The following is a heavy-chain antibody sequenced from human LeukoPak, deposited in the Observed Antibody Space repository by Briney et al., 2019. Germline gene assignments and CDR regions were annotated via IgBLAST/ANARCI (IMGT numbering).Heavy chain of an antibody. CDR3: ARDPGSIVATIPYYFDY. D-gene: IGHD5-12*01. J-gene: IGHJ4*02. CDR1: GFTFSSYS. V-gene: IGHV3-48*04. Sequence: GGSLRLSCAASGFTFSSYSMNWVRQAPGKGLEWVSYISSSSSTIYYADSVKGRFTISRDNAKNSLYLQMNSLRAEDTAVYYCARDPGSIVATIPYYFDYWGQGTLVTVSS. CDR2: ISSSSSTI.